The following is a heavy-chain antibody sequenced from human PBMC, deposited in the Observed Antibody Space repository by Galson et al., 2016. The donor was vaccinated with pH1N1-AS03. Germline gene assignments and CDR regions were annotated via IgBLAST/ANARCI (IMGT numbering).Heavy chain of an antibody. J-gene: IGHJ6*02. V-gene: IGHV4-59*01. CDR2: TFYGGST. Sequence: SETLSPTCSVSGASLATFSWAWIRQPPGKGLEWVGFTFYGGSTHYNPSLKRRVTISVATSKNPFSLQLKSVTAADTAVYYCASRSSVLYSYGSDVWGQGTTVIVSS. CDR1: GASLATFS. CDR3: ASRSSVLYSYGSDV. D-gene: IGHD3-10*01.